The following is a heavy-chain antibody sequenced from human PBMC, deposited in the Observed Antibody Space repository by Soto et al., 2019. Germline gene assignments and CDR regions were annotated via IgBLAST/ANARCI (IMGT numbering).Heavy chain of an antibody. CDR3: ARDTSSGWYLFDY. V-gene: IGHV3-21*01. Sequence: NPGGSLRLSCAASGFTFSSYSMNWVRQAPGKGLEWVSSISSSSSYIYYADSVKGRFTISRDNAKNSLYLQMNSLRAEDTAVYYCARDTSSGWYLFDYWGQGTLVTVSS. J-gene: IGHJ4*02. CDR1: GFTFSSYS. D-gene: IGHD6-19*01. CDR2: ISSSSSYI.